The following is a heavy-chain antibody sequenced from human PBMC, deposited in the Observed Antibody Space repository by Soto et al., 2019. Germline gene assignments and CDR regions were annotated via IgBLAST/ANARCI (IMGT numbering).Heavy chain of an antibody. D-gene: IGHD5-18*01. CDR3: ARVNTTLVDHFDC. V-gene: IGHV3-53*01. Sequence: GGSLRLSCVVSGFSLSATSIFWVRQATGKGLEWVSLMHRGGTTDNADSVKGRFTTSRDKSKNTLYLHMNGLRVEDTAVYYCARVNTTLVDHFDCWGQGTLGTVS. J-gene: IGHJ4*02. CDR1: GFSLSATS. CDR2: MHRGGTT.